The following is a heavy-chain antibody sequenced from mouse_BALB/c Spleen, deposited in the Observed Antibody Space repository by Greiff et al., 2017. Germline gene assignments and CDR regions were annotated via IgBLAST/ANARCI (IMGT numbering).Heavy chain of an antibody. CDR3: ARHPSHTTGRFAY. CDR1: GFTFSSYG. D-gene: IGHD2-12*01. J-gene: IGHJ3*01. Sequence: EVKLMESGGGLVQPGGSLKLSCAASGFTFSSYGMSWVRQTPDKRLELVATINSNGGSTYYPDSVKGRFTISRDNAKNTLYLQMSSLKSEDTAMYYCARHPSHTTGRFAYWGQGTLVTVSA. CDR2: INSNGGST. V-gene: IGHV5-6-3*01.